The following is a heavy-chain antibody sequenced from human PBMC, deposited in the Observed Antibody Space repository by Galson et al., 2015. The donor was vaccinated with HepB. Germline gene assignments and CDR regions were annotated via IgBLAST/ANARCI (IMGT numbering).Heavy chain of an antibody. CDR1: GFTFGDYA. CDR3: ARGSFLSAAGTVYGAPDYDY. V-gene: IGHV4-34*01. J-gene: IGHJ4*02. Sequence: LRLSCAASGFTFGDYAMSWFRQPPGKGLEWIGEINHSGNTNYNPSLKSRVTLSIDASMNQFSLRLSSVTAADTAIYFCARGSFLSAAGTVYGAPDYDYWGQGTLVTVSS. D-gene: IGHD6-13*01. CDR2: INHSGNT.